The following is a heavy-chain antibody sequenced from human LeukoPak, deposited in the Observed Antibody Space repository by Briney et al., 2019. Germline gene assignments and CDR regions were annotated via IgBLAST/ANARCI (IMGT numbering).Heavy chain of an antibody. D-gene: IGHD3-22*01. J-gene: IGHJ4*02. CDR3: ASLRSDSSGYYNFRIDY. V-gene: IGHV4-34*01. CDR2: INHSGST. CDR1: GGSFSGYY. Sequence: PSETLSLTCAVYGGSFSGYYWSWIRQPPGKGLEWIGEINHSGSTNYNPSLKSRVTISVDTSKNQFSLKLSSVTAADTAVYYCASLRSDSSGYYNFRIDYWGQGTLVTVSS.